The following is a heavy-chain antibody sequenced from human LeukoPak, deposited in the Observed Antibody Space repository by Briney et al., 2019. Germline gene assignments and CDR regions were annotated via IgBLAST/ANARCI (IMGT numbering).Heavy chain of an antibody. D-gene: IGHD1-26*01. CDR2: ISLTGET. CDR3: SRESGAFCPFGY. Sequence: SETLSLTCGVSGGSTSSTNWWSWVRQPPGQGLEWIGEISLTGETNYNPSLNGRVTMSLDKSRNQLSLSLTSETAADTAIYYCSRESGAFCPFGYWGQGTLVIVPP. V-gene: IGHV4-4*02. J-gene: IGHJ4*02. CDR1: GGSTSSTNW.